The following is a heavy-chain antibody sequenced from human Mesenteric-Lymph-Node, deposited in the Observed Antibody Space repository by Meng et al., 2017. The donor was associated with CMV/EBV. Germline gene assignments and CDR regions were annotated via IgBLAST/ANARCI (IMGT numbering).Heavy chain of an antibody. CDR3: AKVASAAYDFWNGPEDY. V-gene: IGHV4-59*01. CDR1: GGSMNGYF. J-gene: IGHJ4*02. Sequence: SETLSLTCSVSGGSMNGYFWSWIRQPPGKGLEWIGYIYYSGSTKYNPSLKSRVTISIDTSANQFSLKLSSVTAADTAIYYCAKVASAAYDFWNGPEDYWGQGTLVTVSS. D-gene: IGHD3-3*01. CDR2: IYYSGST.